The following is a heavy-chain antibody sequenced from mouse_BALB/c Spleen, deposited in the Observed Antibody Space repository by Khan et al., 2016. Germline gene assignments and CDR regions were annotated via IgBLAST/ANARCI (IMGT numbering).Heavy chain of an antibody. CDR1: GYSITDNYA. CDR3: VRYGLYGFYAMDY. Sequence: EVQLQESGPGLVKPSQSLSLTCTVTGYSITDNYAWNWIRQFPGNKLEWVAYISFSGSTGYNPSLISRISITRDTSKNQFFLQLNSVTTEDTATYYCVRYGLYGFYAMDYWGQETSVTVSS. V-gene: IGHV3-2*02. D-gene: IGHD1-1*02. J-gene: IGHJ4*01. CDR2: ISFSGST.